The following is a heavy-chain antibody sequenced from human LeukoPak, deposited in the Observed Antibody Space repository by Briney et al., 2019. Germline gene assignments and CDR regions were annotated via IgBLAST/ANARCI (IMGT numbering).Heavy chain of an antibody. V-gene: IGHV3-30*04. CDR3: ARVDDLDAFDM. Sequence: GGSLRLSCAASGFTFSSYAMHWVRQAPGKGLEWVAVISDDGSNKYYADSVKGRFTISRDNSKNTLYLQMNSLRAEDTAVYYCARVDDLDAFDMWGQGTMVTVSP. CDR1: GFTFSSYA. CDR2: ISDDGSNK. D-gene: IGHD2-2*03. J-gene: IGHJ3*02.